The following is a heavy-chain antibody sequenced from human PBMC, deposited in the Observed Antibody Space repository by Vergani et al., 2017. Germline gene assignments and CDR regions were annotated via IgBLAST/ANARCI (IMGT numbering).Heavy chain of an antibody. CDR1: GGTFSSYA. J-gene: IGHJ4*02. D-gene: IGHD3-3*01. CDR3: ASSTIFGVVMNPQRVDY. Sequence: QVQLVQSGAEVKKPGSSVKVSCKASGGTFSSYAISWVRQAPGQGLEWMGGIIPIFGTANYAQKFQGRVTITADESTSTAYMELSSLRSEDNAVYYCASSTIFGVVMNPQRVDYWGQGTLVTVSS. CDR2: IIPIFGTA. V-gene: IGHV1-69*01.